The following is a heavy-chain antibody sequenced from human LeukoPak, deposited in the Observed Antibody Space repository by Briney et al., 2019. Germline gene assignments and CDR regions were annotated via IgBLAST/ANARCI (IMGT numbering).Heavy chain of an antibody. CDR2: ISGSGGST. Sequence: GGSLRLSCAASGFTFSSYAMSWVRQAPGKGLEWVSAISGSGGSTYYADSVKGRFTISRDNSKNTLYLQMNSLRAEDTAVYYCANTPWPNRAVDYWGQGTLVTVSS. V-gene: IGHV3-23*01. J-gene: IGHJ4*02. D-gene: IGHD2/OR15-2a*01. CDR3: ANTPWPNRAVDY. CDR1: GFTFSSYA.